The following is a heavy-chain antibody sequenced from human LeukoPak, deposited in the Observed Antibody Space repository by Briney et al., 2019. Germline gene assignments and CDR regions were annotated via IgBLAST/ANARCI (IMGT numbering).Heavy chain of an antibody. CDR3: ARGLPTLYGAQDY. D-gene: IGHD4-17*01. J-gene: IGHJ4*02. Sequence: ASVKVSCKASGYTFTSYDINWVRQATGQGLEWMGWMNPNSGNTGYAQKFQGRVTITRNTSISTAYMELSSLRSEDTAVYYCARGLPTLYGAQDYWGQGTLVTVSS. CDR2: MNPNSGNT. CDR1: GYTFTSYD. V-gene: IGHV1-8*03.